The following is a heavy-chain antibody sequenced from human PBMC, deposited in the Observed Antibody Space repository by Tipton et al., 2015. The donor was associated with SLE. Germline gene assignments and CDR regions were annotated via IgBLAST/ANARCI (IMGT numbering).Heavy chain of an antibody. Sequence: TLSLTCAVYGGSFRGYYWSWIRQPPGKGLEWIGSIYSSGTTYYNPSPKSRVTISVDTSKNQFSLRLSSVTAADTAVYYCARLLTIFGVVNWGQGTLVTVSS. CDR1: GGSFRGYY. D-gene: IGHD3-3*01. J-gene: IGHJ4*02. CDR2: IYSSGTT. V-gene: IGHV4-34*01. CDR3: ARLLTIFGVVN.